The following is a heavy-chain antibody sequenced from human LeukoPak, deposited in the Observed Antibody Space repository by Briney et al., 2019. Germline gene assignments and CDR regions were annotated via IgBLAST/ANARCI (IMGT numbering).Heavy chain of an antibody. V-gene: IGHV3-64*01. Sequence: PLRSLRLSCAASGFTFSSYAMHCVRQAPGTGLEYVSAISRTGGSTYYATSVKGRFTIPRDNSKNTLFLQMGSLRAEDMAVYYCAREGLYSGSYFFDYWGQGTLVTVSS. CDR3: AREGLYSGSYFFDY. D-gene: IGHD1-26*01. CDR2: ISRTGGST. J-gene: IGHJ4*02. CDR1: GFTFSSYA.